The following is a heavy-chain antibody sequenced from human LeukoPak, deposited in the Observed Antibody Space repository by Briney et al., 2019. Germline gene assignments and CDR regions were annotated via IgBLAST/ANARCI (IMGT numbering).Heavy chain of an antibody. V-gene: IGHV3-23*01. D-gene: IGHD6-19*01. CDR3: AKGTAG. J-gene: IGHJ4*02. Sequence: GGSLGLSCAASGFTFSSYAMGWVRQAPGEGLEWVSAISGSGGSTYYADSVKGRFTITRDNSKTTLCLQMNSLRAEDTAVYYCAKGTAGWGQGTLVTVSS. CDR1: GFTFSSYA. CDR2: ISGSGGST.